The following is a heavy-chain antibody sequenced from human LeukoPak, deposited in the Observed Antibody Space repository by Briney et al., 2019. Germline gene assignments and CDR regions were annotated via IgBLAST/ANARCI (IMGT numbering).Heavy chain of an antibody. J-gene: IGHJ4*02. CDR3: AKSQLRGTVTVGY. V-gene: IGHV3-30-3*02. D-gene: IGHD4-17*01. CDR2: ISYDGSNK. Sequence: PGGSLRLSCAASGFTFSSYAMHWVRQAPGKGLEWVAVISYDGSNKYYADSVKGRFTISRDNSKNTLYLQMNSLRAEDTAVYYCAKSQLRGTVTVGYWGQGTLVTVSS. CDR1: GFTFSSYA.